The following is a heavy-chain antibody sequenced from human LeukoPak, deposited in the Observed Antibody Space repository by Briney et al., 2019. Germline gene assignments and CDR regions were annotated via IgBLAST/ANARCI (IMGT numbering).Heavy chain of an antibody. J-gene: IGHJ4*02. CDR3: ARAARFWSGYYTLFDY. V-gene: IGHV1-18*01. CDR1: GYTFTSYG. D-gene: IGHD3-3*01. CDR2: ISAYNGNT. Sequence: ASVKVSCKASGYTFTSYGISWVRQAPGQGLEWMGWISAYNGNTNYAQKLQGRVTMTTDTSTSTAYMELRSLRSDDTAVYYCARAARFWSGYYTLFDYWAREPWSPSP.